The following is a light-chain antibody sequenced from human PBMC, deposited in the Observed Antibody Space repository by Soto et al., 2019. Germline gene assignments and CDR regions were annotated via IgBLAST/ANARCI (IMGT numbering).Light chain of an antibody. J-gene: IGKJ4*01. Sequence: EIVMTHSPATLSVSPGERATLSCRTSQSVGSNLAWYQQKPGQAPSLLLYGASTRATGIPARFSGSGSGTEFTLTISSLQSEDLAAYYCQQYNKWPLTFGGGTKVEIK. V-gene: IGKV3-15*01. CDR2: GAS. CDR3: QQYNKWPLT. CDR1: QSVGSN.